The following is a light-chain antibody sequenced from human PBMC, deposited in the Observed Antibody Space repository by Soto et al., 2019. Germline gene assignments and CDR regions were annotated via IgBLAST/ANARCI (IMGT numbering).Light chain of an antibody. CDR2: DDS. J-gene: IGLJ1*01. Sequence: SYELTQPPSVSVAPGQTARLTCGGNNIGSKSVHWYQQKPGQAPVLVVYDDSDRPSGIPERFSGSNSGNTATLTISGLQSEDEADYYCAAWDDSLNGYVFGTGTQLTVL. CDR3: AAWDDSLNGYV. V-gene: IGLV3-21*02. CDR1: NIGSKS.